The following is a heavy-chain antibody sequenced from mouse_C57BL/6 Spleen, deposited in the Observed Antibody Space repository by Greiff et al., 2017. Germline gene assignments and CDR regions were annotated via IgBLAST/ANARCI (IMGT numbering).Heavy chain of an antibody. CDR1: GYTFTGYC. V-gene: IGHV1-9*01. CDR2: FLPGSGST. J-gene: IGHJ4*01. Sequence: QVQLQQSGAELMKPGASVKLSCKATGYTFTGYCIQWVKQRPGHGLEWIGEFLPGSGSTNYNEKFKDKATLTADKSSSTVYMQLSRLTSEDSAVYYCARYYGFNNYALAYWGQGTLVTVSS. D-gene: IGHD1-1*01. CDR3: ARYYGFNNYALAY.